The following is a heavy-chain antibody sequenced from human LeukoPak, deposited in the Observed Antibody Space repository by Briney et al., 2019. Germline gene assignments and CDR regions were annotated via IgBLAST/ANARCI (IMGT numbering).Heavy chain of an antibody. CDR2: ISNNGGYT. D-gene: IGHD2-15*01. Sequence: GGSLRLSCAASGFTFSSSAMSWVRQAPGKGLEWVSAISNNGGYTYYADSVQGRFAISRGNSKSTLCLQMNSLRAEDTAVYYCAKQLGYCSDGSCYFPYWGQGTLVTVSS. J-gene: IGHJ4*02. CDR3: AKQLGYCSDGSCYFPY. V-gene: IGHV3-23*01. CDR1: GFTFSSSA.